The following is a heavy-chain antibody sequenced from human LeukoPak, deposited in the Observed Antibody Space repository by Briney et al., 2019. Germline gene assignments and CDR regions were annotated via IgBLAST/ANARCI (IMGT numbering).Heavy chain of an antibody. CDR1: GFDFNTFI. V-gene: IGHV3-30*02. CDR3: AKTPITVEGRYYYYYYMDV. J-gene: IGHJ6*03. CDR2: LRAGGPYGTEK. D-gene: IGHD4-11*01. Sequence: GGSLRLSCAASGFDFNTFIMHWVRQGPGKGLEWLTFLRAGGPYGTEKFYADSVKGRFTISRDNSKNTLYLQMNSLRAEDTAVYYCAKTPITVEGRYYYYYYMDVWGKGTTVTVSS.